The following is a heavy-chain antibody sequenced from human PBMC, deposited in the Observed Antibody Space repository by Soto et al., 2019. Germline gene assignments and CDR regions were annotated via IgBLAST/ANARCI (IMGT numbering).Heavy chain of an antibody. Sequence: QVQLQASGPGLVKPSETLSLTCTVSGGSITDGYWNWIRQSPGKGLEWIWNIFFSGYTKYNPSLESRVTLSIDPPKNRLSLKMTSVTAADTAGYFFARDASGLNWFDPWGQGPLVIVSS. D-gene: IGHD6-19*01. CDR2: IFFSGYT. V-gene: IGHV4-59*01. CDR3: ARDASGLNWFDP. CDR1: GGSITDGY. J-gene: IGHJ5*02.